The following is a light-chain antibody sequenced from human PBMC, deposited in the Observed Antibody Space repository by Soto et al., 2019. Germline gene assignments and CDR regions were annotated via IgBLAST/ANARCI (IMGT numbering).Light chain of an antibody. J-gene: IGKJ1*01. CDR3: QQYNSPTWT. Sequence: DIQMTQSPSSLSASVVDRVTITCRASQSITSYLNWYQQKPGKAPKLLIFAAFSLQGGVPSRFSGSASGTDFTLTISSLQPDDFATYYRQQYNSPTWTFGQGTKVDIK. V-gene: IGKV1-39*01. CDR1: QSITSY. CDR2: AAF.